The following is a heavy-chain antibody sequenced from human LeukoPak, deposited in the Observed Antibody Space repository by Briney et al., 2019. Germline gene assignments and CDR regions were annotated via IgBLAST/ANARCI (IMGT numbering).Heavy chain of an antibody. CDR3: ARRLSITGIPGELDY. CDR2: INHSGST. CDR1: GGSFSGYY. V-gene: IGHV4-34*01. J-gene: IGHJ4*02. D-gene: IGHD1-20*01. Sequence: SETLSLSCAVYGGSFSGYYWSWIRQPPGKGLEWIGEINHSGSTNYNPSLKSRVTISVDTSKNQFSLKLSSVTAADTAVFYCARRLSITGIPGELDYWGQGTLVTVSS.